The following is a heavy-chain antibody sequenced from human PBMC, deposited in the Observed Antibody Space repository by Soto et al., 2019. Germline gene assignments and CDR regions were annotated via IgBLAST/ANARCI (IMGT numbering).Heavy chain of an antibody. J-gene: IGHJ6*02. CDR1: GGSVSTGSYD. Sequence: SETLSLTCTASGGSVSTGSYDWSWIRQPPGKGLEWIGKIFFTGSAHYNPSLRNRVTMSVDTSKDQFSLTLTSVTAADTAVYYCARDGHGMDVWGQGTQVTVSS. CDR2: IFFTGSA. CDR3: ARDGHGMDV. V-gene: IGHV4-61*01.